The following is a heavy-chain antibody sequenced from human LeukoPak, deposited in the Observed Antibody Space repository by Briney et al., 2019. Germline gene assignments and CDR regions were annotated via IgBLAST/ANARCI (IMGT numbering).Heavy chain of an antibody. CDR2: IYYSGST. CDR3: ARDKGIAVAGGVAYYWYFDL. Sequence: SETLSLTCTVSGGSISSYYWSWIRQPPGKGLEWIGYIYYSGSTNYNPSLKSRVTISVDTSKNQFSLKLSSVTAADTAVYYCARDKGIAVAGGVAYYWYFDLWGRGTLVTVSS. V-gene: IGHV4-59*01. J-gene: IGHJ2*01. D-gene: IGHD6-19*01. CDR1: GGSISSYY.